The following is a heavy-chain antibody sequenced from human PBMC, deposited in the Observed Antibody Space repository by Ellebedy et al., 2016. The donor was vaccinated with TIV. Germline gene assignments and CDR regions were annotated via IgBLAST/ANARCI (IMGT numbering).Heavy chain of an antibody. D-gene: IGHD5-12*01. CDR1: GFTFTSYA. Sequence: GESLKISXAASGFTFTSYAMSWVRQAPGKGLQWVSAISGSGGGSTYYADSVKGRFTISRDNSKDTLYLQMNSLRDEDTALYYCARGGLNYFDYWGQGTLVTVSS. V-gene: IGHV3-23*01. J-gene: IGHJ4*02. CDR3: ARGGLNYFDY. CDR2: ISGSGGGST.